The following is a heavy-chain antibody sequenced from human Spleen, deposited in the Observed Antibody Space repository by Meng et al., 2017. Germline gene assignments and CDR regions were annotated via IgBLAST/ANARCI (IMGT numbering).Heavy chain of an antibody. CDR3: ARVRSSSWHYFDY. CDR1: GWSFSDYY. J-gene: IGHJ4*02. V-gene: IGHV4-34*01. CDR2: INHSGST. Sequence: QVGAGCLKLSGTLSLTRVVSGWSFSDYYWSWIRQPPGKGLEWIGEINHSGSTNYNPSLESRATISVDTSQNNLSLKLSSVTAADSAVYYCARVRSSSWHYFDYWGQGTLVTV. D-gene: IGHD6-13*01.